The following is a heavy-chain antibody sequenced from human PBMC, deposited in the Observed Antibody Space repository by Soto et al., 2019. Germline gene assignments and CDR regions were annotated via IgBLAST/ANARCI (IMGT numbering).Heavy chain of an antibody. CDR3: SRLVV. D-gene: IGHD2-15*01. Sequence: GGSLRLSCAASGFNFSGSVIHWVRQASGKGLEWVGRIRSKASNYATGYAASVKGRFTISRDDSKNTAYLQMNSLKSEDTAVYYCSRLVVWGQGSLVTVSS. CDR2: IRSKASNYAT. CDR1: GFNFSGSV. V-gene: IGHV3-73*01. J-gene: IGHJ4*02.